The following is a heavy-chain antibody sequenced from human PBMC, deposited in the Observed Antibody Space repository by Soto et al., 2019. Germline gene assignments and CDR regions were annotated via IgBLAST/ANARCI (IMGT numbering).Heavy chain of an antibody. Sequence: PGGSQSLSCAASGFPFSSYGMHWVRQAPGKGLVWVSRIDTYGSATRYADSVKGRFTISRDNAKNTLYLQMSTLRAEDTAVYYCARVLKSSGWDNDVFDIWGQGTMVTVSS. D-gene: IGHD6-19*01. CDR1: GFPFSSYG. CDR3: ARVLKSSGWDNDVFDI. J-gene: IGHJ3*02. CDR2: IDTYGSAT. V-gene: IGHV3-74*01.